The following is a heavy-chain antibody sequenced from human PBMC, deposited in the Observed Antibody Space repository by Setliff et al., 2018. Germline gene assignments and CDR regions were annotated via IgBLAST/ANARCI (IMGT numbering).Heavy chain of an antibody. Sequence: GGSLRLSCAASGFTFNSYSINWVRQAPGKGLEWVSSISSTGSYKPYADSVRGRFTISRDNAKNQFSLKLRSVTAADTAVYYCARTGTYRYFDYWCQGALVTVSS. CDR3: ARTGTYRYFDY. CDR2: ISSTGSYK. V-gene: IGHV3-21*01. CDR1: GFTFNSYS. D-gene: IGHD1-1*01. J-gene: IGHJ4*02.